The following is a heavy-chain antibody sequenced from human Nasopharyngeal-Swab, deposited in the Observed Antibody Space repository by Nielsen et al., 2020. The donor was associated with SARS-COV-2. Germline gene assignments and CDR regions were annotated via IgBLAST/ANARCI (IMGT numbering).Heavy chain of an antibody. CDR1: GGSIIGYY. CDR2: IYYTGST. V-gene: IGHV4-59*01. J-gene: IGHJ6*02. Sequence: SETLSLTCTLPGGSIIGYYWSWSRQLPGKGLGWIGNIYYTGSTKYNPPLKSRVTISMDTSKYQFSLKLSSVTAADTAVYYCARDRPNYGMDVWGRGTTVTVS. CDR3: ARDRPNYGMDV.